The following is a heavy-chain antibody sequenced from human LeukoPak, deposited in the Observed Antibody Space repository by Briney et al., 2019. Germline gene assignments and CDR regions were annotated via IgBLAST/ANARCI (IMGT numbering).Heavy chain of an antibody. Sequence: SETLSLTCTVSGVSVDLYYWTWIRQPPGKGLEWIGYIYHSGSTDYNTSLKSRVNISIDGSKNQVSLRLNSVTAADTAVYYCARHTHSIAQYYFDYWGQGTLVTVSS. CDR1: GVSVDLYY. J-gene: IGHJ4*02. CDR3: ARHTHSIAQYYFDY. D-gene: IGHD6-13*01. CDR2: IYHSGST. V-gene: IGHV4-59*02.